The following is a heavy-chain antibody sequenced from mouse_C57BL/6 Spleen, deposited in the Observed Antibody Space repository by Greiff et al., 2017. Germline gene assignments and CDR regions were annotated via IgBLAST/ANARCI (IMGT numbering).Heavy chain of an antibody. Sequence: QVQLKQSGSELARPGASVKLSCKASGYTFTSYRISWVKQRTGQGLEWIGEIYPRSGNTYYNETFKSKAPLTADKSSSTAYMELRSLTSEDSAVYFFARSTTVVARGYWGQGTTLTVSS. CDR3: ARSTTVVARGY. CDR2: IYPRSGNT. J-gene: IGHJ2*01. V-gene: IGHV1-81*01. D-gene: IGHD1-1*01. CDR1: GYTFTSYR.